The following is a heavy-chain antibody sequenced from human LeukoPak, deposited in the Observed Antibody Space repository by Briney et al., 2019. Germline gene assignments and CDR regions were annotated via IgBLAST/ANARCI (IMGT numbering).Heavy chain of an antibody. V-gene: IGHV4-59*01. CDR2: IYYSGST. CDR1: GGSISSYY. D-gene: IGHD3-10*01. CDR3: ARVGTMVRDAPPSFDY. Sequence: SETLSLTCTVSGGSISSYYWSWIRQPPGKGLEWIGYIYYSGSTNYNPSLKSRVTISVDTSKNQFSLKLSSVTAADTAVYYCARVGTMVRDAPPSFDYWGQGTLVTVSS. J-gene: IGHJ4*02.